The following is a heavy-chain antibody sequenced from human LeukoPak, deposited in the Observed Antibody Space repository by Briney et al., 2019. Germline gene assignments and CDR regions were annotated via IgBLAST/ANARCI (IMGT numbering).Heavy chain of an antibody. CDR1: GFTFSDYT. V-gene: IGHV3-48*01. CDR3: ASYDILTGRPFDY. D-gene: IGHD3-9*01. Sequence: PGGSLRLSCAASGFTFSDYTMNWVRQAPGKGLEWISYIDISSSSTYYADSVKGRSTISRDNSKNTLYLQMNSLRAEDTAVYYCASYDILTGRPFDYWGQGTLVTVSS. J-gene: IGHJ4*02. CDR2: IDISSSST.